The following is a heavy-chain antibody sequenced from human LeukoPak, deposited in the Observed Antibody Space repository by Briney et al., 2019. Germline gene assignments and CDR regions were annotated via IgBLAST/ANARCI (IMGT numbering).Heavy chain of an antibody. J-gene: IGHJ6*03. CDR1: GDSVSSNSVA. CDR2: TYYRCKWYN. V-gene: IGHV6-1*01. Sequence: SQTLSLTCALSGDSVSSNSVAWNWIRQSPSRGLEWLGRTYYRCKWYNDYAVFVKSRITINPDTSKNQFSLQLNSVTPEDTAVYYCARNVDKYLYYYMDVWGKGTTVTVSS. D-gene: IGHD5-12*01. CDR3: ARNVDKYLYYYMDV.